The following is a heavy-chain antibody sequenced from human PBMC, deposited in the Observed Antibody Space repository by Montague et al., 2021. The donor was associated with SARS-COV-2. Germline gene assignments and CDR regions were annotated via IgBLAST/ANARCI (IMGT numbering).Heavy chain of an antibody. D-gene: IGHD5-12*01. Sequence: CAISGDSVSGDSAAWNWIRQSPSRDLEWLGRTYYRSKWHNDYAVSVKSRITINPDTSKNQFSLQLKSVTPEDTAVYYCARGWVATIPHMDNWGQGSLVIVSS. V-gene: IGHV6-1*01. J-gene: IGHJ4*02. CDR3: ARGWVATIPHMDN. CDR2: TYYRSKWHN. CDR1: GDSVSGDSAA.